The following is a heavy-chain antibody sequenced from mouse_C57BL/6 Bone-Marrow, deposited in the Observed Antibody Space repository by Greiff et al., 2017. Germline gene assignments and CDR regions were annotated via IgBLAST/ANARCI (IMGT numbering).Heavy chain of an antibody. CDR2: IDPENGDT. J-gene: IGHJ3*01. CDR1: GFNIKDDY. D-gene: IGHD2-4*01. Sequence: VQLQQSGAELVRPGASVKLSCTASGFNIKDDYMHWVKQRPEQGLEWICWIDPENGDTEYASKFQGKATISADTSSHTAYLQLSSLTSEDTAVYYCTAYDYSWFAYWGQGTLVTVSA. CDR3: TAYDYSWFAY. V-gene: IGHV14-4*01.